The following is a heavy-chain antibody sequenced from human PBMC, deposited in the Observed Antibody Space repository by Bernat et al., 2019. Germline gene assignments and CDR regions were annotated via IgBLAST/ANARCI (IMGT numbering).Heavy chain of an antibody. CDR3: ARVYGDLLDY. V-gene: IGHV4-59*01. D-gene: IGHD4-17*01. Sequence: QVQLQESGPGLVKPSETLSLTCTVSGGSISSYYWSWIRQPPGKGLEWIGYIYYSGSTNYNPSLKSRVTISVDTSKNQFSLKLSSVPAADTAVYYCARVYGDLLDYWGQGTLVTVSA. CDR2: IYYSGST. J-gene: IGHJ4*02. CDR1: GGSISSYY.